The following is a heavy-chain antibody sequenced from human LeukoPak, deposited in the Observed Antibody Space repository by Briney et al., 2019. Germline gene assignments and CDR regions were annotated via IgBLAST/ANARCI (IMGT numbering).Heavy chain of an antibody. CDR1: GGSIRSSSYY. J-gene: IGHJ4*02. V-gene: IGHV4-39*01. Sequence: KPSETLSLTCTVSGGSIRSSSYYWGWIRHPPGKGLEWIGSIYYSGTTYYNPSLKSRVTISVDTSKTQFSLKVSSVTAADTAVYYCVRQNLLVATSNPTFDFWGQGTLVTVSS. CDR3: VRQNLLVATSNPTFDF. CDR2: IYYSGTT. D-gene: IGHD5-12*01.